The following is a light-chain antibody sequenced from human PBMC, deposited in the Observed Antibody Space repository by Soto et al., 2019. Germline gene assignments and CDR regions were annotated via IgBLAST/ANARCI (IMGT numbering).Light chain of an antibody. CDR2: DAS. J-gene: IGKJ1*01. CDR3: QQYASSPWT. Sequence: DVQLTQSPSFMSASVGDRVSITCRASQGISTFLAWYQQHPGTAPKRLIYDASNLQSGVPSRFSGSGSGTEFTLTISSLQPEDFATYYCQQYASSPWTFGQGTKVEIK. CDR1: QGISTF. V-gene: IGKV1-9*01.